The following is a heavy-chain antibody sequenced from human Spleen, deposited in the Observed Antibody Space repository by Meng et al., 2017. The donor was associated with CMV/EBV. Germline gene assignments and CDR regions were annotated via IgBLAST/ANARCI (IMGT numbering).Heavy chain of an antibody. J-gene: IGHJ4*02. V-gene: IGHV3-20*04. CDR3: ATAGRVVVAAMGPSLDN. D-gene: IGHD2-21*02. CDR1: GFTFDDYG. CDR2: ISSGGANI. Sequence: GESLKISCAASGFTFDDYGMSWVRQAPGKGLEWVSGISSGGANIYYGDSVRGRFTISRDNSKNRLYLQMNSLRAEDTALYYCATAGRVVVAAMGPSLDNWGQGTLVTVSS.